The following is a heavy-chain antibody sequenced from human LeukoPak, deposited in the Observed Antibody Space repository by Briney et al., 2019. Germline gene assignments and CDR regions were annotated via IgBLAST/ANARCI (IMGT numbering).Heavy chain of an antibody. CDR2: IYFSGIT. CDR3: ARRVYYYGMDV. V-gene: IGHV4-59*01. D-gene: IGHD6-13*01. CDR1: GGSISNYY. Sequence: PSETLSLTCTVSGGSISNYYWSWLRQPPGKGLEWIGYIYFSGITNINPSLKSRVTISVDMSKNQFSLKPSSVTAADTAVYYCARRVYYYGMDVWGQGTTVTVSS. J-gene: IGHJ6*02.